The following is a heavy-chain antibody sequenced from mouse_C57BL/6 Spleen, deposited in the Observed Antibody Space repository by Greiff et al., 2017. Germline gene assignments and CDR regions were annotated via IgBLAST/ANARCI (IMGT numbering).Heavy chain of an antibody. CDR3: ARSKYYGSSPYWYFDV. CDR2: INPYNGGT. CDR1: GYTFTDYY. D-gene: IGHD1-1*01. J-gene: IGHJ1*03. V-gene: IGHV1-19*01. Sequence: VQLKQSGPVLVKPGASVKMSCKASGYTFTDYYMNWVKQSHGKSLEWIGVINPYNGGTSYNQKFKGKATLTVDKSSSTAYMELNSLTSEDSAVYYCARSKYYGSSPYWYFDVWGTGTTVTVSS.